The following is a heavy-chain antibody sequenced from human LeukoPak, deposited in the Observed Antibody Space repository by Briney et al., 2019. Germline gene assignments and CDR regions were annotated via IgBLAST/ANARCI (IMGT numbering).Heavy chain of an antibody. CDR1: GGTFSSYA. CDR2: IVPILDRA. D-gene: IGHD2-15*01. J-gene: IGHJ4*02. CDR3: AREVESGGNYYFDY. Sequence: SVKVSCKASGGTFSSYAISWVRQAPGQGLEWMGRIVPILDRANFAQKFQGRVTLTADKSTTTAYMELRSLRSGDTAVYYCAREVESGGNYYFDYWGQGTQVTVSS. V-gene: IGHV1-69*04.